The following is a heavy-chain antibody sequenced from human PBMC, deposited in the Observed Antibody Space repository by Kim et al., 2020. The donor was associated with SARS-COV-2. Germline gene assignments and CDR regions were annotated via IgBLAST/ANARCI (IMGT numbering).Heavy chain of an antibody. J-gene: IGHJ6*02. D-gene: IGHD4-17*01. CDR3: AKEVGFTTAYFSAMDV. Sequence: DSVQSRCIISRDNSKNALYLQMKSLRDEETAVYYCAKEVGFTTAYFSAMDVWGQGTTVTVSS. V-gene: IGHV3-23*01.